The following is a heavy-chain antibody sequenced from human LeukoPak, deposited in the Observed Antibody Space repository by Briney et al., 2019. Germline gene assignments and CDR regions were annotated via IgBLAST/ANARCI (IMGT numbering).Heavy chain of an antibody. CDR3: ARSVGATPLDY. CDR1: GHIFTNYW. J-gene: IGHJ4*02. Sequence: GESLKISCKASGHIFTNYWIAWVRQMPGKGLEWMGIIYPGDSDSRYSPSFQGHVTISADKSISTAYLQWSSLKASDTAMYYCARSVGATPLDYWGQGTPVTVSS. CDR2: IYPGDSDS. V-gene: IGHV5-51*01. D-gene: IGHD1-26*01.